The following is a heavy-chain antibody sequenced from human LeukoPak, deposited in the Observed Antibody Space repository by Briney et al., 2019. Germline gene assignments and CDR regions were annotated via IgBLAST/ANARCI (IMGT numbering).Heavy chain of an antibody. V-gene: IGHV4-30-2*01. CDR1: GGSLSSGGYY. D-gene: IGHD1-26*01. CDR2: IYHSGST. Sequence: PSQTLSLTCTVSGGSLSSGGYYWSWIRQPPGKGLEWIGYIYHSGSTYYNPSLKSRVTISVDRSKNQFSLKLSSVTAADTAVYYCARMANSGSYPIDYWGQGTLVTVSS. J-gene: IGHJ4*02. CDR3: ARMANSGSYPIDY.